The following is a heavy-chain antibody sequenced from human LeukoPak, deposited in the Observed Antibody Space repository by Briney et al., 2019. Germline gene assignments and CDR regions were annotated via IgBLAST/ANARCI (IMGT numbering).Heavy chain of an antibody. Sequence: GRSLRLSCAASGFTFSSYHMHWVRQAPGKGLEWVAVISYDTSDRYYADSVKGRFTISRDNSRNTLSLQMNSLRAEDTAVYYCARGRDVWGHGTTVTVSS. V-gene: IGHV3-30-3*01. CDR2: ISYDTSDR. J-gene: IGHJ6*02. CDR3: ARGRDV. CDR1: GFTFSSYH.